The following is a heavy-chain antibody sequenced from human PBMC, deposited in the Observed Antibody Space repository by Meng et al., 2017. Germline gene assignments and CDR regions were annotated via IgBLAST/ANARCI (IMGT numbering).Heavy chain of an antibody. D-gene: IGHD2-15*01. CDR3: ARTPLRYCSGGSCYYFDY. CDR1: GYTFTSYA. V-gene: IGHV1-3*01. J-gene: IGHJ4*02. Sequence: QGTLGQAWAWVKKPGASVKVSCKASGYTFTSYALHWVRQAPGQRLEWMGWINAGNGNTKYSQKFQGRVTITRDTSASTAYMELSSLRSEDTAVYYCARTPLRYCSGGSCYYFDYWGQGTLVTVSS. CDR2: INAGNGNT.